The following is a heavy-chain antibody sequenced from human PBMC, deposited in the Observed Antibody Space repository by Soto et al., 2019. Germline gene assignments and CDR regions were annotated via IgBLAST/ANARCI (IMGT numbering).Heavy chain of an antibody. J-gene: IGHJ6*02. V-gene: IGHV4-59*01. D-gene: IGHD3-10*01. Sequence: SETLSLTCTVSGGSISSYYWSWIRQPPGKGLEWIGYIYYSGSTNYNPSLKSRVTISVDTSKNQFSLKLSSVTAADTDVYYCARGTNGSGSYFSPYYYYGMDVWGQGTTVTVSS. CDR1: GGSISSYY. CDR2: IYYSGST. CDR3: ARGTNGSGSYFSPYYYYGMDV.